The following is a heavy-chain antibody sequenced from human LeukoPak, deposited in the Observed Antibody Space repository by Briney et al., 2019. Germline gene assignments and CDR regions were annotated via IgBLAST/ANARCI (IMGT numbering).Heavy chain of an antibody. D-gene: IGHD2-8*01. CDR2: ISGSGGST. Sequence: QPGGSLRLSCAASGFTFSSYAMSWVRQARGKGLEWVSAISGSGGSTYYADSVKGRFTISRDNSKNTLYLQMNSLRAEDTAVYYCAKYGVLDPLKYFQHWGQGTLVTVSS. CDR1: GFTFSSYA. V-gene: IGHV3-23*01. J-gene: IGHJ1*01. CDR3: AKYGVLDPLKYFQH.